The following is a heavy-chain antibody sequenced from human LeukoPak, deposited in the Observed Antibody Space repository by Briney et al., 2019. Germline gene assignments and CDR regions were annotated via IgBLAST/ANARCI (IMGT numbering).Heavy chain of an antibody. CDR1: GFTFSSYA. D-gene: IGHD3-9*01. CDR2: ISSSSSYI. V-gene: IGHV3-21*01. J-gene: IGHJ5*02. Sequence: GGSLRLSCAASGFTFSSYAMSWVRQAPGKGLEWVSSISSSSSYIYYADSVKGRFTISRDDAKNSLYLQMNSLRAEDTAVYYCARDEDDILTGYREYNWFDPWGQGTLVTVSS. CDR3: ARDEDDILTGYREYNWFDP.